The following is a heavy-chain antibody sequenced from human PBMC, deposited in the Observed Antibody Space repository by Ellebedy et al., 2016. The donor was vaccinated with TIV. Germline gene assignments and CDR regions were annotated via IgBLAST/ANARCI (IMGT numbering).Heavy chain of an antibody. CDR1: GFTFSSYT. Sequence: GESLNISCAASGFTFSSYTINWVRQTPGKGLEWVSSISSSGSYLYYADSVKGRFTISRDNAKNSLYLQMNSLRVDDTAVYYCATSRARVYWGQGTLVTVSS. V-gene: IGHV3-21*01. CDR2: ISSSGSYL. J-gene: IGHJ4*02. CDR3: ATSRARVY.